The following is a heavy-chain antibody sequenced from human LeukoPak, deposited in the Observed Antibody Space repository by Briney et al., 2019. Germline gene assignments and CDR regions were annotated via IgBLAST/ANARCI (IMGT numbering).Heavy chain of an antibody. V-gene: IGHV1-8*03. D-gene: IGHD4-11*01. CDR2: MNLKSGNT. Sequence: GASVKVSCKASGYPFSNYDINWVRQATGQGLEWMGWMNLKSGNTDYEQKVQGRVTITRNTSISTDYMELRSMRSENTAVYYCARGRATVTTHWVDPWGQGTLVTVSS. CDR3: ARGRATVTTHWVDP. CDR1: GYPFSNYD. J-gene: IGHJ5*02.